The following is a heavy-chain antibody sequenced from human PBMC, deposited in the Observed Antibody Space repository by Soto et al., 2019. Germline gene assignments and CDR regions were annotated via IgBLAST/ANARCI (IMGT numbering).Heavy chain of an antibody. CDR2: IIPIFGTA. J-gene: IGHJ6*02. CDR1: GGTFSSYA. D-gene: IGHD3-10*01. Sequence: ASVKVSCKASGGTFSSYAISWVRQAPGQGLEWMGGIIPIFGTANYAQKFQGRVTITADESTSTAYMELGSLRSEDTAVYYCARVSRYYYGSGSYYNALREPPNGMDVWGQGTTVTVSS. V-gene: IGHV1-69*13. CDR3: ARVSRYYYGSGSYYNALREPPNGMDV.